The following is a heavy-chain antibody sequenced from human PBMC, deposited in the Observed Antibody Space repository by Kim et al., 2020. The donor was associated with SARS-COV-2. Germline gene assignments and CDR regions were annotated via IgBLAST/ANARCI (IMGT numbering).Heavy chain of an antibody. D-gene: IGHD6-19*01. CDR3: ARDHGIAVAPADY. CDR2: ISYDGSNK. Sequence: GGSLRLSCAASGFTFSSYAMHWVRQAPGKGLEWVAVISYDGSNKYYADSVKGRFTISRDNSKNTLYLQMNSLRAEDTAVYYCARDHGIAVAPADYWGQGT. J-gene: IGHJ4*02. CDR1: GFTFSSYA. V-gene: IGHV3-30-3*01.